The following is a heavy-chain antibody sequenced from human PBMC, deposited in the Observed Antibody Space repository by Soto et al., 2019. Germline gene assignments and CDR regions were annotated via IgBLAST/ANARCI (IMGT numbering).Heavy chain of an antibody. CDR1: GGSFSGYY. J-gene: IGHJ4*02. V-gene: IGHV4-34*01. CDR3: ARGVVAARISGSGGRNDY. D-gene: IGHD6-6*01. CDR2: INHSGST. Sequence: SETLSLTCAVYGGSFSGYYWSWIRQPPGKGLEWIGEINHSGSTNYNPSLKSRVTISVDTSKNQFSLKLSSVTAADTAVYYCARGVVAARISGSGGRNDYWGQGTLVTVSS.